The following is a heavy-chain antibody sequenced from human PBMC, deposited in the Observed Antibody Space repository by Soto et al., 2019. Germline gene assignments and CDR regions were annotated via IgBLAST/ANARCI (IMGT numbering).Heavy chain of an antibody. CDR2: ISAYNGNT. Sequence: DSVMDSCKDSGYTFTSYGISWVRKAPGQGLEWMGWISAYNGNTNYAQKLQGRVTMTTDTSTSTAYMELRSLRSDDTAVYYCARGYYDSSGYYWGDAFDIWGQGTMVTVSS. CDR1: GYTFTSYG. V-gene: IGHV1-18*04. CDR3: ARGYYDSSGYYWGDAFDI. J-gene: IGHJ3*02. D-gene: IGHD3-22*01.